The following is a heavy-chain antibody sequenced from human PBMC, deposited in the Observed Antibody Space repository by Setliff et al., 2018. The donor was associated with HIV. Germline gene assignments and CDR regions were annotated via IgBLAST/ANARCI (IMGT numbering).Heavy chain of an antibody. Sequence: GESLKISCKGSGYSFSSYWIGWVRQMPGRGLEWMGIIYPGDSDTRYNPSFQGQVTISADKSISTAYLQWSSLKASDTAMYYCARVPSQRVESSGWYIWFDPWGQGTQVTVSS. J-gene: IGHJ5*02. CDR3: ARVPSQRVESSGWYIWFDP. CDR1: GYSFSSYW. CDR2: IYPGDSDT. V-gene: IGHV5-51*01. D-gene: IGHD6-19*01.